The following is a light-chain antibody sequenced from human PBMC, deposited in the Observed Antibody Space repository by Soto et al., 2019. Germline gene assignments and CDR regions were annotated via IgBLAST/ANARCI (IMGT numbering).Light chain of an antibody. CDR1: QGIATY. CDR3: QHSFNTPPYT. J-gene: IGKJ2*01. V-gene: IGKV1-39*01. CDR2: TAS. Sequence: DIQMTQSPSSLSAVVGDRVSITCRSSQGIATYLNWYQQKPGKAPWPLIYTASTLESGVPSRFSGNGSVTDFTLTISSVQPEDFATYYCQHSFNTPPYTFGQGTKLEI.